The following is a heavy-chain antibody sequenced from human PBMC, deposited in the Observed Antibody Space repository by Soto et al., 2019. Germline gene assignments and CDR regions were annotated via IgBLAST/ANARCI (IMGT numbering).Heavy chain of an antibody. Sequence: EVQLVESGGGVVRPGGSLRLSCAAAGFTFDDYGMSWVRQAPGKGLEWVSGINWNGGSTGYADSVKGRFTISRDNAKNSLYLQMNSLRAVDTALYHCARLLDYCSGGSCYPDYWGQGTLVTVSS. V-gene: IGHV3-20*01. CDR2: INWNGGST. D-gene: IGHD2-15*01. CDR3: ARLLDYCSGGSCYPDY. CDR1: GFTFDDYG. J-gene: IGHJ4*02.